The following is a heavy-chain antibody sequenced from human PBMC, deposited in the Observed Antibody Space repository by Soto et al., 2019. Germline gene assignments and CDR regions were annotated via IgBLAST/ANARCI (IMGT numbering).Heavy chain of an antibody. CDR1: GGTFTKYA. CDR2: IVPLPGTT. V-gene: IGHV1-69*01. CDR3: ASGVGGLGGSSGWPDYAFDV. D-gene: IGHD6-19*01. J-gene: IGHJ3*01. Sequence: QVQLVQSGAAVRKPGSSVKVSCKASGGTFTKYAITWVRQAPRQGLEWMGGIVPLPGTTNYAQKFRGRVTISADESTSTAYLERSSLRSEDAAVYSCASGVGGLGGSSGWPDYAFDVWGQGTMVIVST.